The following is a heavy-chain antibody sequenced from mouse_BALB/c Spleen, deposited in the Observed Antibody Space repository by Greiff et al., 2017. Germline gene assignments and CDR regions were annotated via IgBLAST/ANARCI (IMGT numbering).Heavy chain of an antibody. CDR1: GYTFTSYY. CDR2: INPSNGGT. J-gene: IGHJ1*01. CDR3: TRDWDDWYFDV. Sequence: QVQLKESGAELVKPGASVKLSCKASGYTFTSYYMYWVKQRPGQGLEWIGEINPSNGGTNFNEKFKSKATLTVDKSSSTAYMQLSSLTSEDSAVYYCTRDWDDWYFDVWGAGTTVTVSS. V-gene: IGHV1S81*02. D-gene: IGHD4-1*01.